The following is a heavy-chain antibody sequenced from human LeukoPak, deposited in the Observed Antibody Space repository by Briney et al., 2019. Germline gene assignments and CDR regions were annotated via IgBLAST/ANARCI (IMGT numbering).Heavy chain of an antibody. CDR3: ARAPYQLLLRARVRAYDY. D-gene: IGHD2-2*01. V-gene: IGHV4-59*12. CDR1: GGSINSYY. CDR2: IYYSGST. Sequence: SETLSLTCTVSGGSINSYYWSWIRQPPGKGLEWIGYIYYSGSTNYNPSLKSRVTISVDTSKNQFSLKLSSVTAADTAVYYCARAPYQLLLRARVRAYDYWGQGTLVTVSS. J-gene: IGHJ4*02.